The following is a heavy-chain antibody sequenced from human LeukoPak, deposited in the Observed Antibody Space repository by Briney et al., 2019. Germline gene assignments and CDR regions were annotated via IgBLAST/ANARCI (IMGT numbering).Heavy chain of an antibody. CDR2: INHSGST. CDR3: ARGSSSSHHPALS. V-gene: IGHV4-34*01. J-gene: IGHJ4*02. D-gene: IGHD6-13*01. CDR1: GGSFSGYY. Sequence: SETLSLTCAVYGGSFSGYYWSWIRQPPGKGLEWIGEINHSGSTNYNPSLKSRVTISVDTSQNQFSLKLSSVTAADTAVYFCARGSSSSHHPALSWGQGTQVTVSS.